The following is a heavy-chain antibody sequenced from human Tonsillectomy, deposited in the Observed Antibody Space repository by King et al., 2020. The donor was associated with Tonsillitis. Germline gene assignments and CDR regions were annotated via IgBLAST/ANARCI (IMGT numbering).Heavy chain of an antibody. CDR2: FYYSGST. J-gene: IGHJ4*02. CDR3: ARHYYDSSGSHFDY. D-gene: IGHD3-22*01. V-gene: IGHV4-59*08. Sequence: QLQESGPGLLKPSETLSLTCTVSGGSISSYYWSWIRQPPGKGLEWIGYFYYSGSTNYNPSLKSRVTISVDTSKNQFSLKLSSVTAADTAVYYCARHYYDSSGSHFDYWGQGTLVTVSS. CDR1: GGSISSYY.